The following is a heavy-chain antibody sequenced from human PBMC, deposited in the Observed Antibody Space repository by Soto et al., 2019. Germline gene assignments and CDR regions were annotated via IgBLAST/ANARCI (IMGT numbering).Heavy chain of an antibody. V-gene: IGHV5-51*03. D-gene: IGHD3-10*01. Sequence: EVQLVQSGAEVKKAGEPLKISCQTSGYSFSRYWIGWVRQMPGKGLEWMGIIYPGDSETRYSPSFEGQVSISADKSISTAYLQWTSLKASDTAMYYCAAIYYYGFSQKDPFDIWGQGTMVTVSS. CDR3: AAIYYYGFSQKDPFDI. CDR1: GYSFSRYW. J-gene: IGHJ3*02. CDR2: IYPGDSET.